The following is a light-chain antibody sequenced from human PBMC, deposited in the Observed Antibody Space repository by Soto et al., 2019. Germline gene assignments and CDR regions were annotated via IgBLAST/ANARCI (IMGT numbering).Light chain of an antibody. CDR2: GAS. V-gene: IGKV3-11*01. Sequence: EIVLTHSLATLSLSPGERATLSCRASQSVSSYLAWYQDKPGQAPRLLIYGASNRPTDIPARLSGRGSGTDFTPTISSLESGDSAIYYCEQRDKWPRSFRQGTMLPSK. J-gene: IGKJ2*01. CDR1: QSVSSY. CDR3: EQRDKWPRS.